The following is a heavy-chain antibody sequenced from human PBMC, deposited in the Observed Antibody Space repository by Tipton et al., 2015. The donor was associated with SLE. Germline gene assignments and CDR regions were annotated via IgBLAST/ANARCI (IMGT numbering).Heavy chain of an antibody. V-gene: IGHV4-31*03. J-gene: IGHJ4*02. Sequence: TLSLTCTVSSGSVSSGAYYWSWIRQHPGKGLEWIGYVFSSGTTYYNPSLQGRLSMSLDTSKNQLSLQLSSLKAADTAMYYCARGHGSGFYSDNWGQGTLVTVSS. CDR3: ARGHGSGFYSDN. CDR1: SGSVSSGAYY. D-gene: IGHD3-22*01. CDR2: VFSSGTT.